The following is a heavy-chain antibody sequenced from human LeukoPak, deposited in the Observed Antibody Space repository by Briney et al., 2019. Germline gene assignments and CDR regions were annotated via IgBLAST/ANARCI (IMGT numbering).Heavy chain of an antibody. CDR1: GGSFSGYY. J-gene: IGHJ3*02. D-gene: IGHD2-15*01. CDR2: INHSGST. CDR3: ARIPPRSYCSGGSCYRNAFDI. Sequence: SETLSLTCAVYGGSFSGYYWSWLRRPPGKGLEWIGEINHSGSTNYNPSLKSRVTISVDTSKNQFSLKLSSVTAADTAVYYCARIPPRSYCSGGSCYRNAFDIWGQGTMVTVSS. V-gene: IGHV4-34*01.